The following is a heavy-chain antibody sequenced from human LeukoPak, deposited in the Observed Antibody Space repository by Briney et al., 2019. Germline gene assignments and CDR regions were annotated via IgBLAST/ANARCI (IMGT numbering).Heavy chain of an antibody. CDR3: TRAPGYSYGYETFDI. J-gene: IGHJ3*02. Sequence: GGSLRLSCTASGXTFGDYAMSWFRQAPGKGLEWVGFIRSKTYGGTTEYVASVKGRFTISRDDSKSIAYLQMNSLKTEDTAVYYCTRAPGYSYGYETFDIWGQGTMVTVSS. D-gene: IGHD5-18*01. V-gene: IGHV3-49*03. CDR1: GXTFGDYA. CDR2: IRSKTYGGTT.